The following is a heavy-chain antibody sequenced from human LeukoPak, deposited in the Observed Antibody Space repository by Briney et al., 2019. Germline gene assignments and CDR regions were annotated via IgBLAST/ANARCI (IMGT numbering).Heavy chain of an antibody. CDR3: AKEAGYNYAPLDY. D-gene: IGHD5-18*01. CDR2: VSADGSVK. J-gene: IGHJ4*02. CDR1: GFTFSDYG. Sequence: PGRSLRLSCAASGFTFSDYGMNWVRQAPGKGLEWVAVVSADGSVKHYADSVKGRFTGSRDNSRNTLYLQINSLRVEDTAVYYCAKEAGYNYAPLDYWGQGSLVTVTS. V-gene: IGHV3-30*18.